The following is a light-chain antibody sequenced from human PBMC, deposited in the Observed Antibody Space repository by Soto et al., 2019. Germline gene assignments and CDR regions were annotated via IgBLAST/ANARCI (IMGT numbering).Light chain of an antibody. Sequence: DIQMTQSPSSLSASVGDRVTITCRASQSISSYLNWYQQKPGKAPKLLIYAASSLQSGVPSRFSGSGSGTDFTLTISSLQPEDFATYYCHQNNSTPPTFGQGTKVEIK. CDR2: AAS. V-gene: IGKV1-39*01. J-gene: IGKJ1*01. CDR3: HQNNSTPPT. CDR1: QSISSY.